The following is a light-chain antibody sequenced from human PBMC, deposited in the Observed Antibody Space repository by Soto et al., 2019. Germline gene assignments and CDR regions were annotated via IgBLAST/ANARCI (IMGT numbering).Light chain of an antibody. V-gene: IGLV2-14*01. Sequence: QSALTQPASESGSPGQSIAISCTGTSSDVGAYNSVSWYQQYPGKAPKLMIHDVTNRPSGVSDRFSGSKSGNTASLTISGLQAEDEADYYCSSYTSSSSYVFGSGTKVTVL. J-gene: IGLJ1*01. CDR1: SSDVGAYNS. CDR3: SSYTSSSSYV. CDR2: DVT.